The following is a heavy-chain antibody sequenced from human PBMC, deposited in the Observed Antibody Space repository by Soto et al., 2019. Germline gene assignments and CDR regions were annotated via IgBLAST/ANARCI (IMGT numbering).Heavy chain of an antibody. CDR1: GFVFSNAW. Sequence: PGGSLRLSCAASGFVFSNAWMNWVRQAPGKGLEWVGRFKSKTAGGTIDYAAPVNGRFTISRDDSKNTLSLQMNSLKTEDTAVYYCTTGPHGDLQYYFDYWGQGALVTVSS. V-gene: IGHV3-15*07. J-gene: IGHJ4*02. D-gene: IGHD3-10*01. CDR2: FKSKTAGGTI. CDR3: TTGPHGDLQYYFDY.